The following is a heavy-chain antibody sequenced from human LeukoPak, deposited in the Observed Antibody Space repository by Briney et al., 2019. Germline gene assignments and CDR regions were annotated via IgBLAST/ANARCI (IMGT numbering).Heavy chain of an antibody. CDR3: ATYYYDSSGYPRFDY. CDR1: GGSLINYY. CDR2: IYYSGST. J-gene: IGHJ4*02. V-gene: IGHV4-59*01. Sequence: PSETLSLTCTVSGGSLINYYWSWIRQPPGKGLEWIGYIYYSGSTNYNPSLKSRVTISVDTSKNQFSVKLSSVTAADTAVYYCATYYYDSSGYPRFDYWGQGTLVTVSS. D-gene: IGHD3-22*01.